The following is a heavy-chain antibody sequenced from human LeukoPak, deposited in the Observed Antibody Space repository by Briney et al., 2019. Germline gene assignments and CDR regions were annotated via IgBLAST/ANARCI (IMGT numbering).Heavy chain of an antibody. CDR1: GFTFSSYG. J-gene: IGHJ6*02. CDR3: ARPRSYDFWSGSYTKYYYYYGMDV. V-gene: IGHV3-30*19. Sequence: GGSLRLSCAASGFTFSSYGMHWVRQAPGKGLEWVAVIWYDGSNKYYADSVKGRFTISRDNSKNTLYLQMNSLRAEDTAVYYCARPRSYDFWSGSYTKYYYYYGMDVWGQGTTVTVSS. CDR2: IWYDGSNK. D-gene: IGHD3-3*01.